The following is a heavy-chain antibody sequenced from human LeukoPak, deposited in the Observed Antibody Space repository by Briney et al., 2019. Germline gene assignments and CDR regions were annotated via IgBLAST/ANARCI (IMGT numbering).Heavy chain of an antibody. CDR1: GFTFSSYG. D-gene: IGHD4-17*01. V-gene: IGHV3-30*03. CDR3: ARGTTVTPPDY. J-gene: IGHJ4*02. CDR2: ISYDGSNK. Sequence: GGSLRLSCAASGFTFSSYGMHWVRQAPGKGLEWVAVISYDGSNKYYVDSVKGRFTISRDNSKNTLYLQMNSLRAEDMAVYYCARGTTVTPPDYWGQGTLVTVSS.